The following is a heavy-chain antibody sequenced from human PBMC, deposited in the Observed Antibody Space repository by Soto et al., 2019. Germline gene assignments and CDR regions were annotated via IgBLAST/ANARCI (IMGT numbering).Heavy chain of an antibody. CDR2: INHSGST. V-gene: IGHV4-34*01. J-gene: IGHJ4*02. CDR1: GGSFSGYY. D-gene: IGHD3-10*01. Sequence: SETLSLTCAFFGGSFSGYYWNWIRQPPGKGLEWIGEINHSGSTNYNPSLKSRVTISVDTSKNQFSLKLSSVTAADTAVYYCARVGALWFGEGGDYWGQGTLVTVSS. CDR3: ARVGALWFGEGGDY.